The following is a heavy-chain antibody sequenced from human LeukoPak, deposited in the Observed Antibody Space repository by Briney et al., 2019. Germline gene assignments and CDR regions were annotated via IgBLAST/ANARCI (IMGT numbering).Heavy chain of an antibody. D-gene: IGHD4-17*01. CDR1: GYTFTSYD. CDR3: ARGPVTTSEDWFDP. Sequence: ASVKVSCKASGYTFTSYDINWVRQATGQGLEWMGWINPNSGNTGYAQKFQGRVTMTRNTSISTAYMELSSLRSEDTAVYYCARGPVTTSEDWFDPWGQGTLVTVSS. V-gene: IGHV1-8*01. J-gene: IGHJ5*02. CDR2: INPNSGNT.